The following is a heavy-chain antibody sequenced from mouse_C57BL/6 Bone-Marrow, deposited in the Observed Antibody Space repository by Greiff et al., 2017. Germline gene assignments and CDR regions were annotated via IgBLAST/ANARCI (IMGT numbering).Heavy chain of an antibody. CDR1: GYAFSSYW. CDR2: IYPGDGDT. Sequence: VQLQESGAELVKPGASVKISCKASGYAFSSYWMNWVKQRPGKGLEWIGQIYPGDGDTNYNGKFKGKATLTADKSSSTAYMQLSSLTSEDAAVYFCARHTYDGYQDWGQGTLVTVSA. D-gene: IGHD2-3*01. CDR3: ARHTYDGYQD. V-gene: IGHV1-80*01. J-gene: IGHJ3*01.